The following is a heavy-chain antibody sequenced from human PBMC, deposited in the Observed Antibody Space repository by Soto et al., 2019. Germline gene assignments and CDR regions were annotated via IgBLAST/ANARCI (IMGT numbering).Heavy chain of an antibody. J-gene: IGHJ4*02. CDR1: GYSFTSYW. V-gene: IGHV5-10-1*01. D-gene: IGHD3-9*01. CDR3: ARHPHFDWLLSYYFDY. Sequence: PGESLKISCKGSGYSFTSYWISWVRQMPGKGLEWMGRIDPSDSYTNYSPSFQGHVTISADKSISTAYLQWSSLKASDTALYYCARHPHFDWLLSYYFDYWGQGTLVTVSS. CDR2: IDPSDSYT.